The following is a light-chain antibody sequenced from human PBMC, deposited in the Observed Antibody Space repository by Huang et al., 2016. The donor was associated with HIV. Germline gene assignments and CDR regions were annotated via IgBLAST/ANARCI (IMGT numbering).Light chain of an antibody. J-gene: IGKJ4*01. CDR3: QRYNDWLSLT. Sequence: EVVMTQSPATLSVSPGERATLSCRASQSVGSNLAWYQQRPGQAPRLLIYGAAMRATGVPVRFSGSGSATYFTLTISSLQSEDFVIYYCQRYNDWLSLTFGGGTRVEIK. CDR2: GAA. CDR1: QSVGSN. V-gene: IGKV3-15*01.